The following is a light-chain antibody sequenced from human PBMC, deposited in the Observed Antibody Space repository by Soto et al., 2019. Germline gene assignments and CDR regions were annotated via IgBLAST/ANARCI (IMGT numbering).Light chain of an antibody. V-gene: IGKV1-5*03. Sequence: DIQMTQSPSTLSASVGDRVTITCRASQSIDSWLAWYQQKPGKAPKLLIYKTSNLESGVPSRFSGSGSGTEFSLTISSLQPDDFATYYCQQYKRFSLTFGGGTRVEVK. CDR2: KTS. J-gene: IGKJ4*01. CDR1: QSIDSW. CDR3: QQYKRFSLT.